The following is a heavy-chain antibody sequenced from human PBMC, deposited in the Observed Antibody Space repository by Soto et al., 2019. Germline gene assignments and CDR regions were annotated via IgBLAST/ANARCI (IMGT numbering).Heavy chain of an antibody. V-gene: IGHV3-30-3*01. CDR2: ISYDGSNK. Sequence: GGSLRLSCAASGFTFSSYAMHWVRQAPGKGLEWVAVISYDGSNKYYADSVKGRFTISRDNSKNTLYLQMNSLRAEDTVVYYCARDTRNRATDYDFWSGYLLPVQDAFDIWGQGTMVTVSS. CDR3: ARDTRNRATDYDFWSGYLLPVQDAFDI. J-gene: IGHJ3*02. CDR1: GFTFSSYA. D-gene: IGHD3-3*01.